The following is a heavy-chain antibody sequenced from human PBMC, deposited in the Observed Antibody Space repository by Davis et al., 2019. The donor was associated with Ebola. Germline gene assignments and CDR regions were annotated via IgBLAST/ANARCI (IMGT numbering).Heavy chain of an antibody. Sequence: AASVKVSCKASGYTFTSYGISWVRQAPGQGLEWMGWISAYNGNTNYAQKLQGRVTMTTDTSTSTAYMELRSLRSDDTAVYYCAREGYCSSTSCYGSYYYYYGMDVWGQGTTVTVSS. D-gene: IGHD2-2*01. V-gene: IGHV1-18*01. CDR1: GYTFTSYG. J-gene: IGHJ6*02. CDR3: AREGYCSSTSCYGSYYYYYGMDV. CDR2: ISAYNGNT.